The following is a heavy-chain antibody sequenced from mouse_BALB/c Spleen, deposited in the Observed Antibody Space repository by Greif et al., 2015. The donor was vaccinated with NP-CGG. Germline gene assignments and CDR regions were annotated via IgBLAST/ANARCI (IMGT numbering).Heavy chain of an antibody. V-gene: IGHV1S81*02. Sequence: VQLQQSGAELVKPGASVKLSCKASGYTFTSYYMYWVKQRPGQGLEWIGEINPSNGGTNFNEKFKSKATLTVDKSSSTAYMQLSSLTSEDSAVYYCTRSNYYGSSYDWFAYWGQGTLVTVSA. D-gene: IGHD1-1*01. CDR1: GYTFTSYY. CDR2: INPSNGGT. CDR3: TRSNYYGSSYDWFAY. J-gene: IGHJ3*01.